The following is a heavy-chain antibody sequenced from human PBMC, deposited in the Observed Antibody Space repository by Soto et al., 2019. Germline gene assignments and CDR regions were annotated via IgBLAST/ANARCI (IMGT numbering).Heavy chain of an antibody. Sequence: SGPTLVNPTQTLTLTCTFSGFSLSTSGVGVGWIRQPPGKALEWLALIYWDDDKRYSPSLKSRLTITKDTSKNQVVLTLTKLDTVDTATYYCARGGWTTYYSPFFDYWRQGTLVPVSS. V-gene: IGHV2-5*02. CDR1: GFSLSTSGVG. J-gene: IGHJ4*02. CDR2: IYWDDDK. CDR3: ARGGWTTYYSPFFDY. D-gene: IGHD3-10*01.